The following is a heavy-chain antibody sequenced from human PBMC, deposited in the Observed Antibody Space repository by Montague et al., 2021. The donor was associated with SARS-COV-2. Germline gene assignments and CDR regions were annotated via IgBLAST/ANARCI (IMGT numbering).Heavy chain of an antibody. CDR1: GFSLSTSGMC. J-gene: IGHJ6*02. D-gene: IGHD1-1*01. V-gene: IGHV2-70*01. CDR2: XXWDDDK. Sequence: PALVKPTPTLTLTCTFSGFSLSTSGMCVSWIRQPPGKALEWLALXXWDDDKYYSTSLKTRLTISKDTSTNQVVLTMTNMDPVDTATYYCARINSDPLDYYYYGMDVWGPGTTVTVSS. CDR3: ARINSDPLDYYYYGMDV.